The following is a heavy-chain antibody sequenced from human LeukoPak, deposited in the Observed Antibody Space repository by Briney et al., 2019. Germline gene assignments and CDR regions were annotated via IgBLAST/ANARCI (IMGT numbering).Heavy chain of an antibody. D-gene: IGHD3-9*01. V-gene: IGHV1-69*04. J-gene: IGHJ4*02. CDR3: ARSGVILTTPFDY. CDR1: GGTLSSYA. CDR2: IIPIFGIA. Sequence: PVKVSCKASGGTLSSYAISWVRQAPGQGLEWMGRIIPIFGIANYAQKFQGRVTITADKSTSTAYMELSSLRSEDTAVHYCARSGVILTTPFDYWGQGTLVTVSS.